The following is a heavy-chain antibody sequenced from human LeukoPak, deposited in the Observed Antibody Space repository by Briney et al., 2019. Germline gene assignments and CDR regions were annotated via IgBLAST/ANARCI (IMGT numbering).Heavy chain of an antibody. Sequence: GGSLRLSCAASGFTFSSYWMSWVRQAPGKGLEWVANIKQDGSEKYYVDSVKGRFTISRDNAKNSLYLQMNSLRAEDTAVYYCARDSNPRGGYDAFDFWGQGTLVTVSS. CDR1: GFTFSSYW. J-gene: IGHJ3*01. V-gene: IGHV3-7*01. CDR2: IKQDGSEK. D-gene: IGHD3-10*01. CDR3: ARDSNPRGGYDAFDF.